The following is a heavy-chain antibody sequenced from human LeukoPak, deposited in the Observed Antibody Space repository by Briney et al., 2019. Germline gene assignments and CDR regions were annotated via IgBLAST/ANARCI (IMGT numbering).Heavy chain of an antibody. V-gene: IGHV3-53*01. D-gene: IGHD6-19*01. J-gene: IGHJ1*01. CDR2: IYSGGST. Sequence: ETLSLTCTVSGGSISSSSYYWGWIRQPPGKGLEWVSVIYSGGSTYYADSVKGRFTISRDNSKNTLYLQMNSLRAEDTAVYYCARGPRPYSSGWYHRFGYFQHWGQGTLVTVSS. CDR1: GGSISSSSYY. CDR3: ARGPRPYSSGWYHRFGYFQH.